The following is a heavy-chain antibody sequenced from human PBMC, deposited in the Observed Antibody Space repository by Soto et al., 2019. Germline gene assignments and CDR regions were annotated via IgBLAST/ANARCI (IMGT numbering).Heavy chain of an antibody. CDR3: ATDNLQLLGFGQPLVAAYYNYGMDV. CDR1: GFTFNNAW. J-gene: IGHJ6*02. CDR2: IKSKTDGGKT. V-gene: IGHV3-15*07. D-gene: IGHD3-10*01. Sequence: EVQLVESGGGLVKPGGSLRLSCAASGFTFNNAWMNWVRQAPGKGLEWVGRIKSKTDGGKTDDAAPVKGRFTISREAPKNTLYHQTNSLMTEETAVYRCATDNLQLLGFGQPLVAAYYNYGMDVWGQGTTVIVSS.